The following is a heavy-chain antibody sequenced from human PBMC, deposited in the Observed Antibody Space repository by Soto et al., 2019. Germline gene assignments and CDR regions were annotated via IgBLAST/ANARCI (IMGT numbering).Heavy chain of an antibody. V-gene: IGHV3-33*01. CDR3: VRGGGGGLFEH. Sequence: GGSLRLSCAASGFTFSSYGMHWVRQAPGKGLEWVAVIWYDGSNKYYADSVKGRFTISRDNSKNTLYLQMNSLRAEDTAVYYCVRGGGGGLFEHWGQGVLVTVSS. CDR1: GFTFSSYG. CDR2: IWYDGSNK. D-gene: IGHD2-21*01. J-gene: IGHJ4*02.